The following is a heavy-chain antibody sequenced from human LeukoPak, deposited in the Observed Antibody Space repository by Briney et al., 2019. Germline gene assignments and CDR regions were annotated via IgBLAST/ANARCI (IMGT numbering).Heavy chain of an antibody. V-gene: IGHV3-66*01. CDR2: IYSGGST. CDR1: GFTVSSNY. Sequence: GGSLRLTCAASGFTVSSNYMSWVRQAPGKGLEWVSVIYSGGSTYYADSVKGRFTISRDNSKNTLYLQMNSLRAEDTAVYYCARVNGGYYLDYWGQGTLVTVSS. D-gene: IGHD2-8*01. CDR3: ARVNGGYYLDY. J-gene: IGHJ4*02.